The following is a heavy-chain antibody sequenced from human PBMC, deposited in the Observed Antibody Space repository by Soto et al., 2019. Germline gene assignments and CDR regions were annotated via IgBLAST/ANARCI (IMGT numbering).Heavy chain of an antibody. V-gene: IGHV1-69*12. CDR2: IIPIFGTA. D-gene: IGHD3-22*01. Sequence: QVQLVQSGAEVKKPGSSVKVSCKASGGAFSSYAISWVRQAPGQGLEWMGGIIPIFGTANYAQKFQGRVTITADESTSTAYMELSSLRSEDTAVYYCARHDSSGYYAAYFDYWGQGTLVTVSS. CDR3: ARHDSSGYYAAYFDY. J-gene: IGHJ4*02. CDR1: GGAFSSYA.